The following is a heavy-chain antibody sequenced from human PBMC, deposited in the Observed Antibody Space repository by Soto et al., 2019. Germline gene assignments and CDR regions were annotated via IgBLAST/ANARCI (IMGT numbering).Heavy chain of an antibody. CDR2: ISSSSSTI. J-gene: IGHJ6*02. Sequence: GGSLRLSCAASGFTFSSYSMNWVRQAPGKGLEWVSYISSSSSTIYYADSVKGRFTISRDNAKNSLYLQMNSLRDEDTAVYYCARDRIADYDFWSGPYKDGMDVWGQGTTVTVSS. D-gene: IGHD3-3*01. CDR3: ARDRIADYDFWSGPYKDGMDV. CDR1: GFTFSSYS. V-gene: IGHV3-48*02.